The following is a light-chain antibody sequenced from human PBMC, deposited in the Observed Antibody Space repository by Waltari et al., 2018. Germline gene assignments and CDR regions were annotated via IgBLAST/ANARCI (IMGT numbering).Light chain of an antibody. Sequence: DIQMPQPSSSLSASVGDSVTITCRASQDISNYLAWFQQKPGKVPKLLIYAASTLQSGVPSRFSGSGSGTDFTLTISSLQPEDVATYYCQKYNYAPLTFGGGTKVEIK. CDR2: AAS. CDR3: QKYNYAPLT. J-gene: IGKJ4*01. V-gene: IGKV1-27*01. CDR1: QDISNY.